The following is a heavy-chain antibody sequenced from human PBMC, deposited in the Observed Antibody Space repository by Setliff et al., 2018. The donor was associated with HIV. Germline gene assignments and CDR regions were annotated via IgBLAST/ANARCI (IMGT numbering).Heavy chain of an antibody. CDR2: ISVYNGQT. Sequence: ASVKVSCKASGYTFRRFGITWVRQAPGQGLEWVGWISVYNGQTLYAQKVQDRITVTMDIPKDTAYMELRGLTPDDTAVYYCARGHHFYWYFDLWGPGTLVTVSS. CDR3: ARGHHFYWYFDL. J-gene: IGHJ2*01. CDR1: GYTFRRFG. V-gene: IGHV1-18*04.